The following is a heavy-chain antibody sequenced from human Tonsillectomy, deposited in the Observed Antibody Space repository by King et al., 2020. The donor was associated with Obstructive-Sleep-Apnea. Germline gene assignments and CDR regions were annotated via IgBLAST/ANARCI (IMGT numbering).Heavy chain of an antibody. CDR1: GFSLSTSGVG. D-gene: IGHD3-10*01. V-gene: IGHV2-5*01. J-gene: IGHJ4*02. CDR2: IYWNYDT. Sequence: VTLKESGPTLVKPTQTLTLTCTFSGFSLSTSGVGVGWIRQPPRQALEWLALIYWNYDTRDSPSLKSRPTITKTTSKNQVVLTMTNMDPVDTATNYCAHVTMVRGVIRDFDYWGQGTLVTVSS. CDR3: AHVTMVRGVIRDFDY.